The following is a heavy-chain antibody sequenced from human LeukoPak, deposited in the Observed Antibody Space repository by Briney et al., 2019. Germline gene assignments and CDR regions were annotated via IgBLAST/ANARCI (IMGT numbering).Heavy chain of an antibody. CDR3: ARDPTEYFDY. J-gene: IGHJ4*02. CDR1: GFTFSSYS. Sequence: PVGSLRLSCAASGFTFSSYSMNWVRQAPGKGLEWVSYITSSSSTIYYADSVKGRFTISRDNAKNSLYLQMNSLRAEDTAVYYCARDPTEYFDYWGQGTLVTVSS. V-gene: IGHV3-48*01. CDR2: ITSSSSTI. D-gene: IGHD4-17*01.